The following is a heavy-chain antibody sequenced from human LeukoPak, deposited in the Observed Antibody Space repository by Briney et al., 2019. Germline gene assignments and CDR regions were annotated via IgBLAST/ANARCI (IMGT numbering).Heavy chain of an antibody. CDR1: GGSISSSNYY. CDR3: AREVEYYDSSGYRPHAFDI. J-gene: IGHJ3*02. Sequence: TTSETLSLACTVSGGSISSSNYYWGWTRQPPGKGLEWFGSISYSGGTSYNPPLRSRVTISVDTSKNQFSLKLNSVTAADTAVYYCAREVEYYDSSGYRPHAFDIWGQGTVVTVSS. CDR2: ISYSGGT. D-gene: IGHD3-22*01. V-gene: IGHV4-39*02.